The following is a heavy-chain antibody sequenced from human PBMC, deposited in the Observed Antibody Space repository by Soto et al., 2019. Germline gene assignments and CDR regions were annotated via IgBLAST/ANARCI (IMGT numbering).Heavy chain of an antibody. J-gene: IGHJ4*02. D-gene: IGHD2-15*01. CDR1: GGSISSGGYS. CDR2: IYHSGST. Sequence: PSETLSLTCAVSGGSISSGGYSWSWIRQPPGKGLEWIGYIYHSGSTYYNPSLKSRVTISVDRSKNQFSLKLSSVTAADTAVYYCARERTEYGGKRGHFDYWGQGTLVTVSS. V-gene: IGHV4-30-2*01. CDR3: ARERTEYGGKRGHFDY.